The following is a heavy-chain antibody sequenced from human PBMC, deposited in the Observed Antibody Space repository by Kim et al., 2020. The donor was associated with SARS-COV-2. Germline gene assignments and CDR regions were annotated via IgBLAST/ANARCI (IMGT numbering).Heavy chain of an antibody. D-gene: IGHD6-13*01. Sequence: GGSLRLSCAASGFTFSSYGMHWVRQAPGKGLEWVAVISYDGSNKYYADYVKGRFTISRDNSKNTLYLQMNSLRAEDTAVYYCARDPEIAAAGGYWGQGTL. J-gene: IGHJ4*02. V-gene: IGHV3-33*05. CDR2: ISYDGSNK. CDR1: GFTFSSYG. CDR3: ARDPEIAAAGGY.